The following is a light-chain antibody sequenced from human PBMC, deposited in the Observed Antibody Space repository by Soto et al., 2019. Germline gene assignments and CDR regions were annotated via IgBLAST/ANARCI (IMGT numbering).Light chain of an antibody. CDR2: EGS. J-gene: IGLJ3*02. Sequence: QSALTQPASVSGSPGQSITISCTGTSSDVGSYNLVSWYQQHPGKPPKLMIYEGSKRPSGVSNRFSGSKSGNTTSLTISGLQAEDEADYYCCSYAGSSTFWVFGGGTKLTVL. CDR1: SSDVGSYNL. V-gene: IGLV2-23*03. CDR3: CSYAGSSTFWV.